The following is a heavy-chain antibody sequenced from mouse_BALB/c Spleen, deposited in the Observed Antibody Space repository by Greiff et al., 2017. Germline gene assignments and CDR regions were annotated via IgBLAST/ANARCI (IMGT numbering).Heavy chain of an antibody. D-gene: IGHD1-1*01. CDR2: ISSGGSYT. CDR3: AREFYGPFAY. Sequence: DVMLVESGGGLVKPGGSLKLSCAASGFTFSSYAMSWVRQTPEKRLEWVATISSGGSYTYYPDSVKGRFTISRDNAKNTLYLQMSSLRSEDTAMYYCAREFYGPFAYWGQGTLVTVSA. CDR1: GFTFSSYA. V-gene: IGHV5-9-1*01. J-gene: IGHJ3*01.